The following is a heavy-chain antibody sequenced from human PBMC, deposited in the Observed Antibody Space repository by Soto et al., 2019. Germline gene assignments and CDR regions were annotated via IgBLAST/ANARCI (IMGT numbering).Heavy chain of an antibody. CDR2: IYSGGST. J-gene: IGHJ4*02. V-gene: IGHV3-66*01. Sequence: GGSLRLSCAASGFTVSSNYMSWVRQAPGKGLEWVSVIYSGGSTYYADSVKGRFTISRDNSKNTLYLQMNSLRAEDTAVYYCAKDLWGYGSGSYTDYWGQGTLVTVSS. D-gene: IGHD3-10*01. CDR3: AKDLWGYGSGSYTDY. CDR1: GFTVSSNY.